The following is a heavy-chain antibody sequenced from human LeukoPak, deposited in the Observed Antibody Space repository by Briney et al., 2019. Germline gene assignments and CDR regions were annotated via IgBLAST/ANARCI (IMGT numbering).Heavy chain of an antibody. J-gene: IGHJ2*01. CDR2: IYYSENT. CDR3: ARLTPSDSSSWYWYFGL. D-gene: IGHD6-13*01. V-gene: IGHV4-31*03. Sequence: SETLSLTCTVSGGSISSGGYYWSWIRQHPGKGLEWIGYIYYSENTYYYPSLQSRVTISVDTSKNQFSLKLSTVTAADTAVYYCARLTPSDSSSWYWYFGLWGRGTLVTVSS. CDR1: GGSISSGGYY.